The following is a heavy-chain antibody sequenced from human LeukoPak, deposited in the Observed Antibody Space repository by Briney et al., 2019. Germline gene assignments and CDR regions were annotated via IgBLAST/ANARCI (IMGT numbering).Heavy chain of an antibody. J-gene: IGHJ4*02. CDR1: GFTFSSYE. Sequence: GGSLRLSCAASGFTFSSYEMNWDRQAPGKGLEWVSYISSSGSTTYYADSVKGRFTISRDNAKKSLYLQMNSLRAEDTAVYYCARGRDGDYVPLDYWGQGTLVTVSS. V-gene: IGHV3-48*03. CDR3: ARGRDGDYVPLDY. D-gene: IGHD4-17*01. CDR2: ISSSGSTT.